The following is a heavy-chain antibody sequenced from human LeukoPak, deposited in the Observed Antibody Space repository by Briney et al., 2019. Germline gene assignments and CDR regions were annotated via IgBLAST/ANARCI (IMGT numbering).Heavy chain of an antibody. V-gene: IGHV1-2*02. J-gene: IGHJ4*02. CDR2: INAYSGGT. D-gene: IGHD3-22*01. CDR1: GYTLTGYN. Sequence: AASVKVSRKPSGYTLTGYNTHWVRQAPGQGRGWMGWINAYSGGTNYAQKFQGRGTTTRESSINTAYMELRRLRSDDTAVYYCARRGSRYDSTGYYLAYWGQGTLVTVSS. CDR3: ARRGSRYDSTGYYLAY.